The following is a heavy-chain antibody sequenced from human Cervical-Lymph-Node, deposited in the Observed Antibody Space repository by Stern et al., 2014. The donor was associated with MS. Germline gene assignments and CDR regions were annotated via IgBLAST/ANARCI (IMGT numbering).Heavy chain of an antibody. CDR3: VAMVRGATVFDY. Sequence: QVQLQESGPGLVRPSETLSLTCSVSGGSIKSYYWSWIRQSPGKGLEWIGYIYGIGNTNFNPSLKRRVAMSVDTSKNQFSLSLRAVTAADTAVYYCVAMVRGATVFDYWGPGTGVTVSS. V-gene: IGHV4-59*01. J-gene: IGHJ4*02. CDR1: GGSIKSYY. CDR2: IYGIGNT. D-gene: IGHD3-10*01.